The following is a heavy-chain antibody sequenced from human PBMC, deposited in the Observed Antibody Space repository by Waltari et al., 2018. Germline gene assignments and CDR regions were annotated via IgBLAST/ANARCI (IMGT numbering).Heavy chain of an antibody. V-gene: IGHV3-53*02. CDR2: MFSGDRT. J-gene: IGHJ5*02. CDR3: ARGGTVDSSWYDH. D-gene: IGHD4-4*01. Sequence: EVQLVETGGGLIQPGGSLKLSCAASGFSVTDNYMSWFRQAPGKGLEWVSVMFSGDRTYYADAVKGRFIISRDKSTNTLYLQMNSLTVEDTALYYCARGGTVDSSWYDHWGQGTLVRVSS. CDR1: GFSVTDNY.